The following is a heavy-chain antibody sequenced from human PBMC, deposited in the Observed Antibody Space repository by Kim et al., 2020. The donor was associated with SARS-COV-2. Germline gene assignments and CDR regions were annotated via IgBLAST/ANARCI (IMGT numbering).Heavy chain of an antibody. J-gene: IGHJ3*02. CDR3: ARSAFYYYESSGYSAFNI. D-gene: IGHD3-22*01. Sequence: KGRFTISRDNSKTTLNLQMNSLRAEDTAVYYCARSAFYYYESSGYSAFNIWGQGTMVTVSS. V-gene: IGHV3-30*07.